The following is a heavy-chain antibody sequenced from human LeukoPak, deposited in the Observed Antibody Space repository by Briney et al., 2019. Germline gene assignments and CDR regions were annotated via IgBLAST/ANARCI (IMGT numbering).Heavy chain of an antibody. D-gene: IGHD3-10*02. CDR3: ARDGKMFGESHYYYYGMDV. J-gene: IGHJ6*02. CDR2: IYSGGST. CDR1: GFTFSNSA. V-gene: IGHV3-53*01. Sequence: GGSLRLSCAASGFTFSNSAMTWVRQSPGKGLEWVSVIYSGGSTYYTDSVEGRFTISRDNSKNTLYLQMNSLRAEDTAVYYCARDGKMFGESHYYYYGMDVWGQGTTVTVSS.